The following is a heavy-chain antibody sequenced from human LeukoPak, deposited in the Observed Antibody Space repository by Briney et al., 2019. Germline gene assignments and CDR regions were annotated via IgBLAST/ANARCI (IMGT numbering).Heavy chain of an antibody. CDR3: TRLRYGDYG. V-gene: IGHV3-48*03. CDR1: GFTFSSYE. CDR2: ISSSGGTI. D-gene: IGHD4-17*01. Sequence: GGSLRLSCAASGFTFSSYEMNWVRQAPGKGLEWVSNISSSGGTIYYADSVKGRFTISRDNAKNSLYLQMNSLRGEDTAVYYCTRLRYGDYGWGQGTLVTVSS. J-gene: IGHJ4*02.